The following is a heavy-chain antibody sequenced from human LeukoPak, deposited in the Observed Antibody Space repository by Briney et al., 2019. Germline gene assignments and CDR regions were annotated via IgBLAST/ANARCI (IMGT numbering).Heavy chain of an antibody. V-gene: IGHV1-2*02. CDR1: GYTFTGYY. D-gene: IGHD3-22*01. CDR2: INPNSGGT. CDR3: AREGDYYDSSGYYYEY. J-gene: IGHJ4*02. Sequence: ASVKVSCKASGYTFTGYYMHWVRQAPGQGLEWMGWINPNSGGTNYAQKFQGRVTMTRDTSISTAYMELSRLRSDDTAVYYCAREGDYYDSSGYYYEYWGQGTLVTVSS.